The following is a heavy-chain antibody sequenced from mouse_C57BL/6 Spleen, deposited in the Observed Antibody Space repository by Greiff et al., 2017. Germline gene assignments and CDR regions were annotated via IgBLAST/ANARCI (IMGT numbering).Heavy chain of an antibody. Sequence: VQLQQSGPELVKPGASVKIPCKASGYTFTDYNMDWVKQSHGKSLEWIGDINPNNGGTIYNQKFKGKATLTVDKSSSTAYMELRSLTSEDTAVYYCARLNYYGFDYWGQGTTLTVSS. CDR3: ARLNYYGFDY. J-gene: IGHJ2*01. D-gene: IGHD1-1*01. CDR1: GYTFTDYN. CDR2: INPNNGGT. V-gene: IGHV1-18*01.